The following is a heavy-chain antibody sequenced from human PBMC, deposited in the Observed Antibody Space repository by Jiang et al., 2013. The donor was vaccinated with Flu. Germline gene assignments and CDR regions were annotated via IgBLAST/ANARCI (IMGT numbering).Heavy chain of an antibody. CDR3: ARDLKGYDSNGYYYPDAFDM. Sequence: RLSCATSGFIFDDYGMSWVRQGPGKGLEWVTGINWNGGSTGYADPVKGRFTISRDNAKNSLYLQMNNLRADDTALYLCARDLKGYDSNGYYYPDAFDMWGQGTMVTVSS. CDR2: INWNGGST. D-gene: IGHD3-22*01. J-gene: IGHJ3*02. CDR1: GFIFDDYG. V-gene: IGHV3-20*01.